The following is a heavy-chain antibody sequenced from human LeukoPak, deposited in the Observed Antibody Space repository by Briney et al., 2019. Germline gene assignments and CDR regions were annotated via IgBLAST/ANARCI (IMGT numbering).Heavy chain of an antibody. CDR1: GGTFSSYA. V-gene: IGHV1-69*06. J-gene: IGHJ6*03. CDR2: IIPIFGTA. Sequence: SVKVSCKASGGTFSSYAISWVRQAPGQGLEWMGGIIPIFGTANYAQKFQGRVTITADKSTSTAYMEVSSLRSEDTAVYYCARAASYYYYMDVWGKGTTVTVSS. CDR3: ARAASYYYYMDV.